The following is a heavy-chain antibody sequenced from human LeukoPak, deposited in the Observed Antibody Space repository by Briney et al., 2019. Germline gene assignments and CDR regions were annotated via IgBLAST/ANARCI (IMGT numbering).Heavy chain of an antibody. CDR3: ARKKRGSYGYFDL. J-gene: IGHJ2*01. CDR2: ISSSSTYI. CDR1: GFTFSSYS. D-gene: IGHD1-26*01. V-gene: IGHV3-21*01. Sequence: KPWGSLRLSCAASGFTFSSYSMNWVRQAPGKGLEWVSSISSSSTYIYYADSVKGRFTISRDNAKNSLYLQMNSLRAEDTAVYYCARKKRGSYGYFDLWGRGTLVTVSS.